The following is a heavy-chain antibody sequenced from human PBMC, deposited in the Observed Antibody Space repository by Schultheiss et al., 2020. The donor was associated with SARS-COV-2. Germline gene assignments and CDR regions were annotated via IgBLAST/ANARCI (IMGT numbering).Heavy chain of an antibody. CDR1: GFTFSSYW. V-gene: IGHV3-48*04. CDR2: ISGSGGTT. J-gene: IGHJ6*02. Sequence: GGSLRLSCAASGFTFSSYWMSWVRQAPGKGLEWVSVISGSGGTTYYADSVKGRFTISRDNAKNSLYLQMNSLRAEDRAVYYCARETDYYGMDVWGQGTTVTVSS. CDR3: ARETDYYGMDV.